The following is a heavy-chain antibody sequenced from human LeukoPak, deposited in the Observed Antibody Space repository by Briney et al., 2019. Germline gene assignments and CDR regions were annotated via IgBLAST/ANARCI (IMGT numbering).Heavy chain of an antibody. CDR1: GFTFYDYA. CDR3: ATTRSVAGRDDAFDI. J-gene: IGHJ3*02. Sequence: GGSLRLSCAASGFTFYDYAMHWVRQAPGKGLEWVSGISWNSGSIGYADSVKGRFTISRDNAKNSLYLQMNSLRAEDTALYYCATTRSVAGRDDAFDIWGQGTMVTVSS. D-gene: IGHD6-19*01. CDR2: ISWNSGSI. V-gene: IGHV3-9*01.